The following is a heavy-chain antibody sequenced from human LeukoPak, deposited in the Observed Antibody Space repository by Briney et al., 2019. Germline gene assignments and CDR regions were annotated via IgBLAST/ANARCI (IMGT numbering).Heavy chain of an antibody. V-gene: IGHV3-48*03. J-gene: IGHJ5*02. CDR2: ISPTGISI. D-gene: IGHD1-26*01. Sequence: GGSLRLSCAASGFAFSNYEMHWVRQAPGKGLEWVSYISPTGISIYYADSVKGRFTISRDNAKNSLYLQMNSLRAEDTAVYYCVEWERSWGQGTLVTVSS. CDR1: GFAFSNYE. CDR3: VEWERS.